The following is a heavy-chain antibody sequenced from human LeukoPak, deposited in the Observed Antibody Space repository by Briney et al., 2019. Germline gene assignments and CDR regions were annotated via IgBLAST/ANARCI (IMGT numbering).Heavy chain of an antibody. J-gene: IGHJ4*02. CDR1: GFTFSSYA. CDR3: AKDIPPKN. D-gene: IGHD2-21*01. Sequence: PGGSLRLSCAASGFTFSSYAMSWVRQAPGKGLEWVSGISWNSGSIDYADSVKGRFTISRDNAKNSLYLQMSSLRAEDMALYYCAKDIPPKNWGQGTLVTVSS. CDR2: ISWNSGSI. V-gene: IGHV3-9*03.